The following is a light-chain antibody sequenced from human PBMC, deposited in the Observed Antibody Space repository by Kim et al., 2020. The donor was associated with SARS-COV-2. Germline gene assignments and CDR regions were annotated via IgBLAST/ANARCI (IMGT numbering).Light chain of an antibody. CDR2: SNN. V-gene: IGLV1-44*01. CDR3: ASWDDSLIGPV. CDR1: SSNVGPNT. Sequence: GQRVTISCSGSSSNVGPNTVTWYQQLPGTAPKLLIYSNNQRPSGVPDRFSGSKSDTSASLAISGLQSEDEADYHCASWDDSLIGPVFGGGTQLTVL. J-gene: IGLJ7*01.